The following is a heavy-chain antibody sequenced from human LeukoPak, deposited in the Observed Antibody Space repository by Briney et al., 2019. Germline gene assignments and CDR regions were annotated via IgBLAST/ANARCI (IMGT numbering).Heavy chain of an antibody. CDR2: IRNKASSYTT. CDR1: GFTFSDHY. V-gene: IGHV3-72*01. Sequence: GGSLRLSCAASGFTFSDHYMDWVRQAPGKGLEWVGRIRNKASSYTTAYAASVKGRFTLSRDDSKNSLYLQMNSLKTEDTAAYYCARDSGSYYIDYWGQGTLVTVSS. J-gene: IGHJ4*02. CDR3: ARDSGSYYIDY. D-gene: IGHD1-26*01.